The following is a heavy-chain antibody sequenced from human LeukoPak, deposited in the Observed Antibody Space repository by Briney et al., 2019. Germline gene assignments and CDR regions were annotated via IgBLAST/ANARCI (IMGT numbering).Heavy chain of an antibody. Sequence: ASVKVSCKASGGTFSSYAISWVRQAPGQGLEWMGRITPILGIANYAQKFQGRVTITADKSTSTAYMELSSLRSEDTAVYYCARERYSSGWSGYYFDYWGQGTLVTVSS. CDR2: ITPILGIA. D-gene: IGHD6-19*01. J-gene: IGHJ4*02. CDR1: GGTFSSYA. CDR3: ARERYSSGWSGYYFDY. V-gene: IGHV1-69*04.